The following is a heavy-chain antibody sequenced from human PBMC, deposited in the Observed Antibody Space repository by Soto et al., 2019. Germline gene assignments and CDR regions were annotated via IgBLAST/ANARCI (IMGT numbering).Heavy chain of an antibody. J-gene: IGHJ4*02. D-gene: IGHD6-13*01. CDR3: ASSVRGWAAAAV. CDR1: GFTFSSYS. Sequence: EVQLVESGGGLVKPGGSLRLSCAASGFTFSSYSMNWVRQAPGKGLEWVSSISSSSSYIYYADSVKGRFTISRDNAKNSLYLQMNSLRAEDTAVYYCASSVRGWAAAAVWGQGTLVTVSS. V-gene: IGHV3-21*01. CDR2: ISSSSSYI.